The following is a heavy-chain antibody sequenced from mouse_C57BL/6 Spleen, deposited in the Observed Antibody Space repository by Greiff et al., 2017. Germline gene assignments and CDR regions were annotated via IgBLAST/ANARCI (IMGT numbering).Heavy chain of an antibody. CDR3: ARPMITTDYFDY. Sequence: DVHLVESGGDLVKPGGSLKLSCAASGFTFSSYGMSWVRQTPDKRLEWVATISSGGSYTYYPDSVKGRFTISRDNAKNTLYLQMSSLKSEDTAMYYCARPMITTDYFDYWGQGTTLTVSS. D-gene: IGHD2-4*01. V-gene: IGHV5-6*01. CDR2: ISSGGSYT. J-gene: IGHJ2*01. CDR1: GFTFSSYG.